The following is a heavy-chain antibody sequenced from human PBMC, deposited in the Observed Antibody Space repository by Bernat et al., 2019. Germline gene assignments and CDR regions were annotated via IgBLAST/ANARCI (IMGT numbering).Heavy chain of an antibody. J-gene: IGHJ3*01. CDR1: GFTFGSYG. CDR3: ARDWWRDSSSLRKSFDV. D-gene: IGHD6-6*01. CDR2: LSFDGSGK. V-gene: IGHV3-30*03. Sequence: QVKLVETGGGVVQPGGSLTISCAASGFTFGSYGMHWVRQAPGKGLEWVAVLSFDGSGKDYADSVKGRFTISRDNSKNTLFLQVNSLRVEDTAVYYCARDWWRDSSSLRKSFDVWGQGTKVTVSS.